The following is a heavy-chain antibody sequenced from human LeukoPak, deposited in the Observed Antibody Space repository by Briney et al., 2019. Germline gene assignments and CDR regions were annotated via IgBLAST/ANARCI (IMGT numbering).Heavy chain of an antibody. CDR3: AKEAGNGWSYFDY. D-gene: IGHD6-19*01. CDR2: ISSSGSVT. J-gene: IGHJ4*02. CDR1: GFTFGSYA. Sequence: GGSLRLSCAASGFTFGSYAMSWVRQAPGKGLEWVSGISSSGSVTYYADSVKGRFTISRDNSQNTVFLQMLSLRAEDTAVYHCAKEAGNGWSYFDYWGQGTLVTVSS. V-gene: IGHV3-23*01.